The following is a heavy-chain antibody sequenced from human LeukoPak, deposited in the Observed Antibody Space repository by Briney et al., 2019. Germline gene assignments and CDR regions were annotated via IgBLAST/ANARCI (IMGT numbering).Heavy chain of an antibody. Sequence: GASVKVSCKAPGYTFTGYGISWVRQAPGQGLEWMGWISAYNGNTNYAQKLQGRVTMNTDTSTSTAYMELRSLRSDDKAVYYCARDIGSYFDYWGQGTLVTVSS. CDR1: GYTFTGYG. V-gene: IGHV1-18*01. J-gene: IGHJ4*02. D-gene: IGHD5/OR15-5a*01. CDR2: ISAYNGNT. CDR3: ARDIGSYFDY.